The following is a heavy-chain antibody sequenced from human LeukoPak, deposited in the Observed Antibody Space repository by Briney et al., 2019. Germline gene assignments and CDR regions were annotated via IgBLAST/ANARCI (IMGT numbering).Heavy chain of an antibody. Sequence: SETLSLTCPVSGGSFSSYYWSWIRQPPGKGLEWIGYIYYSGSTDYNPSLKSRVTISVDTSKNQFSLSLSSVTAADTAVYYCARAVITFGGVVAKGFDCWGQGTLVTVSS. CDR1: GGSFSSYY. D-gene: IGHD3-16*02. J-gene: IGHJ4*02. CDR2: IYYSGST. V-gene: IGHV4-59*01. CDR3: ARAVITFGGVVAKGFDC.